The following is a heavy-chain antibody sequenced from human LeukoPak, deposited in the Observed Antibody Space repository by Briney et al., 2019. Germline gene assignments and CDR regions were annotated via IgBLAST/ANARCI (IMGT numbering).Heavy chain of an antibody. CDR1: ELTFSDYA. CDR2: ISGSGDRT. V-gene: IGHV3-23*01. Sequence: GGSLRLSCEGSELTFSDYAMTWVRQAPGKGLEWLSAISGSGDRTYYADSVKGRFTISRDTSKNMVYLQMFSLRVEDTAVYHCVRGLGWFYYAFDIWGQGTPVTVSS. CDR3: VRGLGWFYYAFDI. J-gene: IGHJ3*02. D-gene: IGHD3-10*01.